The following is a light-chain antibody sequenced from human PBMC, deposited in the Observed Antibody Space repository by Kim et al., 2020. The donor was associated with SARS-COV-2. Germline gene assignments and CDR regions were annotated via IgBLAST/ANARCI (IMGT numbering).Light chain of an antibody. J-gene: IGLJ3*02. CDR2: DEI. CDR3: QSYDSSLSAWV. CDR1: TSNIGGGFD. Sequence: QSVLTQPPSVSGAPGQRVTISCTGNTSNIGGGFDTHWYQQLPGTVPKLLIYDEIYRLSGVPDRFSGSKSGPSASLAITGLQAEDEADYYCQSYDSSLSAWVFGGGTQLTVL. V-gene: IGLV1-40*01.